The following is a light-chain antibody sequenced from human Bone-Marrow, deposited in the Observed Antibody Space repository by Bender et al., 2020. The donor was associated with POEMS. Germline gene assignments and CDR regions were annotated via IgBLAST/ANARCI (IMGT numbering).Light chain of an antibody. J-gene: IGLJ3*02. Sequence: SYELTQPPSVSVSPGQTATVTCSGDVLGKSYACWYQQKPGQSPVMLIYQDIKRPSGIPDRFSGSTSGNTASLTITGLQAEDEGDYYCQSYDNSLGGWVFGGGTKLTVL. V-gene: IGLV3-1*01. CDR2: QDI. CDR1: VLGKSY. CDR3: QSYDNSLGGWV.